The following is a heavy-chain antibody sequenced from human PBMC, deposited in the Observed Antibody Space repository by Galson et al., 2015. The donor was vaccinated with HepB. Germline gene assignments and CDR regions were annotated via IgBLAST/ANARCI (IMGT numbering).Heavy chain of an antibody. V-gene: IGHV1-18*04. J-gene: IGHJ6*02. CDR2: ISPYTVNT. CDR1: GYTFTSTT. CDR3: ARDEDMVRGEGPYSYVMDG. Sequence: SVKVSCTASGYTFTSTTIRWVRQAPGQGPEWMGWISPYTVNTYFAQKFQGTITMTADISTSTVYMDLRSLRSDDTGVYFCARDEDMVRGEGPYSYVMDGWGQETTVTVSS. D-gene: IGHD3-10*01.